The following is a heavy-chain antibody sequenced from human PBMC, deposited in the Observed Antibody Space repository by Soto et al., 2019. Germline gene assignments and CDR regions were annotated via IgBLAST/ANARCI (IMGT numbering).Heavy chain of an antibody. Sequence: PSQTLSLTCAISGDSVSSNSAAWNWIRQSPSRGLEWLGRTYYRSKGYNDYAVCVKSRITINPDTSKNQFSLQLNSVTPEDTAVYYCAREGYCSSTSCSYAEYFQHWGQGTLVTVSS. CDR2: TYYRSKGYN. J-gene: IGHJ1*01. V-gene: IGHV6-1*01. D-gene: IGHD2-2*01. CDR3: AREGYCSSTSCSYAEYFQH. CDR1: GDSVSSNSAA.